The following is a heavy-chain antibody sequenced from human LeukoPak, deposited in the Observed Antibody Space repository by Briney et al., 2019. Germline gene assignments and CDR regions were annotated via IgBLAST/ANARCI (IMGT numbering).Heavy chain of an antibody. J-gene: IGHJ5*02. CDR3: ARLRAAAGPSTKRNWFDP. D-gene: IGHD6-13*01. Sequence: PGGSLRLSCAASGFTFSSYSMNWVRQAPGKGLEWVSSISSSSSYIYYADSVKGRFTISRDNAKNSLYLQMNSLRAEDTAVYYCARLRAAAGPSTKRNWFDPWGQGTLVTVSS. CDR1: GFTFSSYS. V-gene: IGHV3-21*01. CDR2: ISSSSSYI.